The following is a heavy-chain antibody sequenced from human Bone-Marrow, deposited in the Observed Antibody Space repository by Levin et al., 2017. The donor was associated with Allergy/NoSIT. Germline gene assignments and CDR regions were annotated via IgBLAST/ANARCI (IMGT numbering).Heavy chain of an antibody. CDR1: GGSISGGGYP. Sequence: SQTLSLTCAVSGGSISGGGYPWTWIRQPPGGGLEWLGYVYYTGGVYYNPALKSRVSISLDKTKNSFSLQLTSATTADTAIYFCARGQNAHYRDDAFDIWGQGTMVTVSP. CDR3: ARGQNAHYRDDAFDI. CDR2: VYYTGGV. J-gene: IGHJ3*02. D-gene: IGHD3-16*02. V-gene: IGHV4-30-2*01.